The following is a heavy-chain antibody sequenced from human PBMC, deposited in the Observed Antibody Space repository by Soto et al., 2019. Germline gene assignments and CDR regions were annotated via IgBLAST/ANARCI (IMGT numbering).Heavy chain of an antibody. V-gene: IGHV3-23*01. J-gene: IGHJ4*02. D-gene: IGHD1-20*01. CDR3: ARSAGNNWEEYFFDT. CDR1: GFPFNAYS. Sequence: EVQLLESGGGLVQPGGSLRLSCAASGFPFNAYSMSWVRQAPGKGLEWVSGISGLGGSTYYADSVRGRFTISRDNSRNTLYLLINSLRVEDTAVYSCARSAGNNWEEYFFDTWGQGTLLTVSS. CDR2: ISGLGGST.